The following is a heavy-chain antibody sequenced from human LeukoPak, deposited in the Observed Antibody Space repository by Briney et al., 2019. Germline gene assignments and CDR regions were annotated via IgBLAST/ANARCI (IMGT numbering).Heavy chain of an antibody. D-gene: IGHD4-23*01. V-gene: IGHV1-69*13. Sequence: GASVKVSCKASGGTFSSYAISWVRQAPGQGLGWMGGIIPIFGTANYAQKFQGRVTITADESTGTAYMELSSLRSEDTAVYYCARGWLAETTVVTPYNYWGQGTLVTVSS. CDR2: IIPIFGTA. CDR1: GGTFSSYA. J-gene: IGHJ4*02. CDR3: ARGWLAETTVVTPYNY.